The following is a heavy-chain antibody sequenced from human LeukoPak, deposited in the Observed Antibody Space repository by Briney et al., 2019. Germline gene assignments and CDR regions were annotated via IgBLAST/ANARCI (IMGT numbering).Heavy chain of an antibody. CDR1: GGTFSSYA. J-gene: IGHJ4*02. CDR3: ARVGCSSTSCDPNFDY. Sequence: GASVKVSCKASGGTFSSYAISWVRQAPGQGLEWMGGIIPIFGTANYAQKFQGRVTITADESTSTAYMELSSLRSEDTAVYYCARVGCSSTSCDPNFDYWGQGTLVTVSS. CDR2: IIPIFGTA. D-gene: IGHD2-2*01. V-gene: IGHV1-69*13.